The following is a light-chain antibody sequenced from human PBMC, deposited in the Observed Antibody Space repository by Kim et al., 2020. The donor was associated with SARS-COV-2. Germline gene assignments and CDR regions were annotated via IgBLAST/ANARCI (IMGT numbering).Light chain of an antibody. V-gene: IGLV4-69*01. CDR3: QTWGTGIWV. Sequence: SFHLNCTLSSGHSSYAIAWHQHPPEKGPRYLMTLNSDGSHSKRDGIPDRFSGSSSGAERSLPISSLQSEDEADYYCQTWGTGIWVFGGGTQLTVL. CDR2: LNSDGSH. J-gene: IGLJ3*02. CDR1: SGHSSYA.